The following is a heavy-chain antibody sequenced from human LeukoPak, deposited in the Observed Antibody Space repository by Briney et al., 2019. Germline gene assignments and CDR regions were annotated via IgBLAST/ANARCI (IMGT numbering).Heavy chain of an antibody. D-gene: IGHD6-13*01. CDR1: GFTFSSYG. CDR2: FLSDGSSK. J-gene: IGHJ6*02. Sequence: RSLRLSCAASGFTFSSYGMHWVRQATGKGLEWGALFLSDGSSKHYADSVRRRFPISRDNSKNTLYLQMNSLRAGDTALYYCAREQPPSYYDIDVWGQGATVTVSS. V-gene: IGHV3-33*01. CDR3: AREQPPSYYDIDV.